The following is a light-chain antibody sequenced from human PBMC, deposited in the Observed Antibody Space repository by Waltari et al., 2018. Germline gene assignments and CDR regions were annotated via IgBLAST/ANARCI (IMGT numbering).Light chain of an antibody. CDR2: GTS. CDR3: QQHYDWWT. J-gene: IGKJ1*01. V-gene: IGKV3-15*01. CDR1: HSVSSN. Sequence: EIVMTQSPATLSVSPGERVTLSCRASHSVSSNLAWYQQKPGQAPRLLIYGTSTRATDVPGRFSGNGSGTEFTLTISSLQSEDSAVYYCQQHYDWWTFGQGTKVEIK.